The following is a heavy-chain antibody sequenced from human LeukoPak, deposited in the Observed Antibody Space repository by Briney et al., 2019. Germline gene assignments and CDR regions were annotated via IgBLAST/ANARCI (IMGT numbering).Heavy chain of an antibody. V-gene: IGHV3-48*04. CDR1: GFTFSSYS. D-gene: IGHD3-3*01. CDR2: ISSSSSTI. Sequence: GGSLRLSCAASGFTFSSYSMNWVRQAPGKGLEWVSYISSSSSTIYYADSVKGRFTISRDNAKNSLYLRMNSLRAEDTAVYYCARDGEWVRRITIFGVVMGYMDVWGKGTTVTVSS. J-gene: IGHJ6*03. CDR3: ARDGEWVRRITIFGVVMGYMDV.